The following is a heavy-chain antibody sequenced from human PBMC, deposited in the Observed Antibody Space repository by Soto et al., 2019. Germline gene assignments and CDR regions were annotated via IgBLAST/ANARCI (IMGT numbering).Heavy chain of an antibody. CDR1: GYTFTGYY. D-gene: IGHD5-12*01. CDR3: AREGDGVEMATNLKGTFDY. V-gene: IGHV1-2*04. CDR2: INPNSGGT. Sequence: QVPLVQSGAEVKKPGASVKVSCKASGYTFTGYYMHWVRQAPGQGLEWMGWINPNSGGTNYAQKFQGWVTMTRDTSISTAYMELSRLRSDDTAVYYCAREGDGVEMATNLKGTFDYWGQGTLVTVSS. J-gene: IGHJ4*02.